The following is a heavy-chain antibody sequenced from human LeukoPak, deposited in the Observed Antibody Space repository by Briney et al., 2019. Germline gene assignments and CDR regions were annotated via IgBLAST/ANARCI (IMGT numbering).Heavy chain of an antibody. D-gene: IGHD5-12*01. Sequence: GASVKVSCKASGYTFTGYYMHWVRQAPGQGLEWMGWINPNSGGTNYAQKFQGRVTMTRDTSISTAYMELSRLRSDDTAVYYCARDREGRGGWLRFGEAYNWFDPWGQGTLVTVSS. CDR1: GYTFTGYY. V-gene: IGHV1-2*02. CDR2: INPNSGGT. CDR3: ARDREGRGGWLRFGEAYNWFDP. J-gene: IGHJ5*02.